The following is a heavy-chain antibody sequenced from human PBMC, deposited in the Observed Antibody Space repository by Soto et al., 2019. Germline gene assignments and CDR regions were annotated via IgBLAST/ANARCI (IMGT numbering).Heavy chain of an antibody. CDR2: VWFDGSIQ. J-gene: IGHJ4*02. Sequence: GGSLRLSCVASGFTFSDYGIHWVRQAPDKGLEWVAVVWFDGSIQYYGDSVKGRFTISRDNSNNTVDLQMNNLRAEDTAVYYCARVDFGGNSYYFDYWGQGTPVTVS. CDR1: GFTFSDYG. CDR3: ARVDFGGNSYYFDY. D-gene: IGHD1-7*01. V-gene: IGHV3-33*01.